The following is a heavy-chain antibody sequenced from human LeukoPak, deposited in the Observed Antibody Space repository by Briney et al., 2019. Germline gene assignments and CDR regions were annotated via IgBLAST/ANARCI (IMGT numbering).Heavy chain of an antibody. D-gene: IGHD6-13*01. J-gene: IGHJ5*02. Sequence: SETLSLTCTVSGGSISSSSYYWGWIRQPPGKGLEWIGSIYYSGSTYYNPSLKSRVTISVDTSKNQFSLKLSPVTAADTAVYYCAVGGGISSWYVEPFDPWGQGTLVTVSS. V-gene: IGHV4-39*07. CDR2: IYYSGST. CDR3: AVGGGISSWYVEPFDP. CDR1: GGSISSSSYY.